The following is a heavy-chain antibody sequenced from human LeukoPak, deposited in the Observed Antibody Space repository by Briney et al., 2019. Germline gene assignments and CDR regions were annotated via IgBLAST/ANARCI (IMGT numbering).Heavy chain of an antibody. Sequence: SETLSLTCTVSGGSISSYYWSWIRQPPGKGLEWIGYIYYSGSTNYSPSLKSRVTISVDTSKNQFSLKLSSVTAADTAVYYCASFPPYYYGMDVWGQGTTVTVSS. CDR1: GGSISSYY. CDR2: IYYSGST. V-gene: IGHV4-59*01. J-gene: IGHJ6*02. CDR3: ASFPPYYYGMDV.